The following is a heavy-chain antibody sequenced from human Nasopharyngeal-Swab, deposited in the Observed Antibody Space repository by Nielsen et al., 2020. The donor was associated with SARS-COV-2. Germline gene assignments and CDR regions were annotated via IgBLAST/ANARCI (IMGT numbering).Heavy chain of an antibody. J-gene: IGHJ4*02. CDR1: GGSPSDYH. CDR3: AGHPADFDY. V-gene: IGHV4-34*01. CDR2: MKPSGRT. Sequence: SETLSLTCAAYGGSPSDYHWSWIRQPPGKGLEWIGEMKPSGRTNYNPSLKSRVAISIDTSKNQFFLNLRSVTAADTAVFYCAGHPADFDYWGQGTLVTVSS.